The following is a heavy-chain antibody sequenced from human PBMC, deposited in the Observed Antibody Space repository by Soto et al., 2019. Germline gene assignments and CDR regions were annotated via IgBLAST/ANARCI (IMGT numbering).Heavy chain of an antibody. Sequence: EVQLVESGGGLVQPGGSLRLSCAASGFTFSDYWMSWVRQAPGKGPEWVANIRGDGSENYYADSVKGRFTISRDNAKSTLFLQMNSLRAEDTAVYYCARCVGAVPGSNRGQGTLVTVSP. CDR3: ARCVGAVPGSN. V-gene: IGHV3-7*05. D-gene: IGHD6-19*01. J-gene: IGHJ4*02. CDR2: IRGDGSEN. CDR1: GFTFSDYW.